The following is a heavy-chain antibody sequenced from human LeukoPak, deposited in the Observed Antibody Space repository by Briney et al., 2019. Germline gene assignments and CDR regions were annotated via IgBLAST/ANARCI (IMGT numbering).Heavy chain of an antibody. Sequence: ASVKVSCKASGYIFSSYGISWVRQAPGQGLEWMGWITAYNGNTDYAQKLQGRVTMTTDTSTSTAYLELRSLRSDDTAVYFCARAVLRFLEWLDPYFDYWGQGTLVTVSS. J-gene: IGHJ4*02. CDR2: ITAYNGNT. D-gene: IGHD3-3*01. CDR3: ARAVLRFLEWLDPYFDY. V-gene: IGHV1-18*01. CDR1: GYIFSSYG.